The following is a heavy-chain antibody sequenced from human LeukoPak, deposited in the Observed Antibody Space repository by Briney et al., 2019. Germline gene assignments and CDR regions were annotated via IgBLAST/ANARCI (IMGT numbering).Heavy chain of an antibody. Sequence: PSETLSLTCSVSGGSLINYYWSWIRQPPGRELQWIGYIYYSGSTNYNPSLRSRVTISVDMSKNQFSLILSSVTAADTAVYYCARDRVTTVTARGFDPWGQGTLVTVSS. J-gene: IGHJ5*02. D-gene: IGHD4-17*01. CDR3: ARDRVTTVTARGFDP. CDR1: GGSLINYY. V-gene: IGHV4-59*01. CDR2: IYYSGST.